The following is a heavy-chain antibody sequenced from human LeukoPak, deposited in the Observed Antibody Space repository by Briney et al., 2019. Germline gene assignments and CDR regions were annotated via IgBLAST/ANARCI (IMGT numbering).Heavy chain of an antibody. CDR2: IYYSGST. Sequence: PSETLSLTCTVSGGSISSSSYYWGWIRQPPGKGLEWIGSIYYSGSTYYNPSLKSRVTISVDTSKNQFSLKLSSVTAADTAVYYCARHIKGYSSSWYWFDAWGQGTLVTVSS. V-gene: IGHV4-39*01. CDR3: ARHIKGYSSSWYWFDA. D-gene: IGHD6-13*01. J-gene: IGHJ5*02. CDR1: GGSISSSSYY.